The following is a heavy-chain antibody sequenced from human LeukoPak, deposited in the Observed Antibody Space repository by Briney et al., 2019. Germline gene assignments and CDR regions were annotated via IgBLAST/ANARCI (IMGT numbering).Heavy chain of an antibody. Sequence: GASVKVSCKASGYTFTSYYMHWVRQAPGQGLEWMGIINPSGGSTSYAQKFQGRVTMTRDMSTSTVYMELSSLRSEDTAVYYCARGGIHNCSGGSCSYYYYYYMDVWGKGTTVTVSS. V-gene: IGHV1-46*01. CDR3: ARGGIHNCSGGSCSYYYYYYMDV. CDR2: INPSGGST. CDR1: GYTFTSYY. J-gene: IGHJ6*03. D-gene: IGHD2-15*01.